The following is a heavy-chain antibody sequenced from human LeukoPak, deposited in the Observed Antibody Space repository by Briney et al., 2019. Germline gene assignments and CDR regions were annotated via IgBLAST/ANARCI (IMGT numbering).Heavy chain of an antibody. V-gene: IGHV4-39*01. CDR2: IYYRGST. CDR3: ARSAAGLSYGMDV. D-gene: IGHD6-13*01. J-gene: IGHJ6*02. Sequence: PSETLSLTCTVSGGSISSSSYYWGWIRQPPGRGLEWIGSIYYRGSTYYSPSLKSRVTISVDTSKNQFSLKLSSVTAADTAVYFCARSAAGLSYGMDVWGQGTTVTVSS. CDR1: GGSISSSSYY.